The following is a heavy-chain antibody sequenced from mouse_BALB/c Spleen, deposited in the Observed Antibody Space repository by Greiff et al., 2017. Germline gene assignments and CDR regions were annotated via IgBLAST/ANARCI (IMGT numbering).Heavy chain of an antibody. J-gene: IGHJ3*01. CDR3: ARDGNYVAWFAY. CDR1: GYTFTSYV. CDR2: INPYNDGT. Sequence: EVKVVESGPELVKPGASVKMSCKASGYTFTSYVMHWVKQKPGQGLEWIGYINPYNDGTKYNEKFKGKATLTSDKSSSTAYMELSSLTSEDSAVYYCARDGNYVAWFAYWGQGTLVTVSA. V-gene: IGHV1-14*01. D-gene: IGHD2-1*01.